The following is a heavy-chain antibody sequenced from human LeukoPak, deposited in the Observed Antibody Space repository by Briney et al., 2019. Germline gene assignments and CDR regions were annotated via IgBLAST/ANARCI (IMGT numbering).Heavy chain of an antibody. CDR3: AGEHHSSCYY. D-gene: IGHD3-22*01. V-gene: IGHV3-11*01. J-gene: IGHJ4*02. CDR2: ISRGGSSI. Sequence: GGSLRLSCSASGFTFSDYYMHWIRQAPGKGLEWVSYISRGGSSIYYADSVKGRFTISRDNAKNSLYLQMNSLRAEDTAVYYYAGEHHSSCYYWGQGTLVTVSS. CDR1: GFTFSDYY.